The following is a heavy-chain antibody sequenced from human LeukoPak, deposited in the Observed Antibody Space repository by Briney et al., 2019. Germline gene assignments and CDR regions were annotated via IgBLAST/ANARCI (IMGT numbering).Heavy chain of an antibody. V-gene: IGHV3-30*18. D-gene: IGHD3-10*01. CDR1: GFTFSSYG. J-gene: IGHJ4*02. Sequence: GGSLRLSCAASGFTFSSYGMHWVRQAPGKGLEWVAVISYDGSNKYYADSVKGRFTISRDNSKNTLYLQMNSLRAEDTAVYYCGKDPYYYGSGSCYFDYWGEGPLVTVSS. CDR3: GKDPYYYGSGSCYFDY. CDR2: ISYDGSNK.